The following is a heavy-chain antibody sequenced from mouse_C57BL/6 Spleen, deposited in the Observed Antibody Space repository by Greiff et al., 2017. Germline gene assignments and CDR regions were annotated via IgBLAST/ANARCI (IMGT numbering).Heavy chain of an antibody. D-gene: IGHD1-1*01. V-gene: IGHV1-81*01. CDR1: GYTFTSYG. CDR3: ARLTTLVAPDY. J-gene: IGHJ2*01. Sequence: VKLMESGAELARPGASVKLSCKASGYTFTSYGIRWVKQRTGQGLEWIGGIYPSGGNTYYNQKFKGKATLTADQSSSTAYMELRRLTSEDAAVYFSARLTTLVAPDYWGQGTTLTVSS. CDR2: IYPSGGNT.